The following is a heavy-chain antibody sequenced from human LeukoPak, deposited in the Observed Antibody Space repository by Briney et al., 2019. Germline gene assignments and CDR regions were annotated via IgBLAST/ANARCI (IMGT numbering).Heavy chain of an antibody. CDR3: TSASYFT. D-gene: IGHD1-26*01. J-gene: IGHJ4*02. CDR2: ISSDGSMI. V-gene: IGHV3-48*03. CDR1: GSTFSSYE. Sequence: HSGGSLRLSCAASGSTFSSYEMNWVRQAPGKGLEWISCISSDGSMIGYADSVKGRFTISRDNIKNSVYLQMNSLRAEDTAVYYCTSASYFTWGQGTLVTVSS.